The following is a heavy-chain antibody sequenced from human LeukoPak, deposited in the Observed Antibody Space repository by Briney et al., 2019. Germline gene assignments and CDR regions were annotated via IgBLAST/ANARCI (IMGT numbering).Heavy chain of an antibody. CDR3: AGGLPSGYDPYFDY. D-gene: IGHD5-12*01. J-gene: IGHJ4*02. CDR1: GGSFSGYY. CDR2: INHSGST. V-gene: IGHV4-34*01. Sequence: TSETLSLTCAVYGGSFSGYYWSWIRQPPGKGLEWIGEINHSGSTNYNPSLKSRVTISVDTSKNQFSLKLSSVTAADTAVYYCAGGLPSGYDPYFDYWGQGTLVTVSS.